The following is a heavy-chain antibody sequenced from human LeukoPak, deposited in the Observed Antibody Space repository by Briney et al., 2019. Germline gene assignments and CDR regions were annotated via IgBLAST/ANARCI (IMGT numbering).Heavy chain of an antibody. CDR1: GGSFSGYY. V-gene: IGHV4-34*01. CDR2: INHSGST. D-gene: IGHD2-15*01. J-gene: IGHJ6*03. CDR3: ARVFADIVVVVAATSYYYYMDV. Sequence: SETLSLTCAVYGGSFSGYYWSWIRQPPGKGLEWIGEINHSGSTNYNPSLKSRVTISVDTSKNQFSLKLSSVTAADTAVYYCARVFADIVVVVAATSYYYYMDVWGKGTTATVSS.